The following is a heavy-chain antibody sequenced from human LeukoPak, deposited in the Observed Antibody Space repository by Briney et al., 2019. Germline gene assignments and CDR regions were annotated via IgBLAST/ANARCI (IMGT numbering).Heavy chain of an antibody. CDR2: ISGDGGRT. CDR3: AKDILSGFYETFDY. Sequence: GGSLRLSCVVSGFTFDDYAMHWVRQGPGKGLEWVSLISGDGGRTYYADSVKGRFTISRDNSKNSLYLEMNSLITEDTALYYCAKDILSGFYETFDYWGQGTLVTVSS. CDR1: GFTFDDYA. J-gene: IGHJ4*02. V-gene: IGHV3-43*02. D-gene: IGHD6-19*01.